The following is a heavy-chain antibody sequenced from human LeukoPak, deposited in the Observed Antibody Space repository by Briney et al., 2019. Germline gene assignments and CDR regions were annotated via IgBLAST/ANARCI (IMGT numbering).Heavy chain of an antibody. CDR2: ISGSGDTT. V-gene: IGHV3-23*01. CDR3: ARDRSGYSYGWDRYYYYGMDV. D-gene: IGHD5-18*01. Sequence: GGSLRLSCAASGFTFNSYAMSWVRQAPGKGLEWVSHISGSGDTTNYADSVKGRFTISRDNSKNTLYLQMNSLRAEDTAVYYCARDRSGYSYGWDRYYYYGMDVWGQGTTVTVSS. CDR1: GFTFNSYA. J-gene: IGHJ6*02.